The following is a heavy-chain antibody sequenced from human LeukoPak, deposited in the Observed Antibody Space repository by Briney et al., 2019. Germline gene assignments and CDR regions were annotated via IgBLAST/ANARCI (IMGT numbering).Heavy chain of an antibody. Sequence: GGSLRLSCAASGFIFSDYYMSWIRQAPGKGLEWFSYISSSGSTIYYADSVKGRFTISRDNAKNSLYLQMNSLRAEDTAVYYCARESRVVPAAAKPKDAFDIWGQGTVVTVSS. CDR1: GFIFSDYY. V-gene: IGHV3-11*04. J-gene: IGHJ3*02. D-gene: IGHD2-2*01. CDR3: ARESRVVPAAAKPKDAFDI. CDR2: ISSSGSTI.